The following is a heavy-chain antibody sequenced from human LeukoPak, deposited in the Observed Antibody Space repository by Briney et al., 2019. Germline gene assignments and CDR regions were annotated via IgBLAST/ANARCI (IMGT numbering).Heavy chain of an antibody. D-gene: IGHD3-10*01. J-gene: IGHJ5*02. Sequence: ASVKVSCKASGYTFTSYDINWVRQATGQGLEWMGWMNPNSGNTGYAQKFQGRVTITRNTSISTAYMELSSLRSDDTAVYYCARTVLLWFGELPAGWFDPWGQGTLVTVSS. V-gene: IGHV1-8*03. CDR3: ARTVLLWFGELPAGWFDP. CDR1: GYTFTSYD. CDR2: MNPNSGNT.